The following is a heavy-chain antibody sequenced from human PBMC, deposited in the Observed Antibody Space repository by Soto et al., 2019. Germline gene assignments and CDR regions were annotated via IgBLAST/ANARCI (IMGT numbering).Heavy chain of an antibody. Sequence: EVQLLESGGGLLQPGASLRLSCAASGFIFSNYAMNWVRQAPGKGLEWVSFVSANADGTFYADSVKGRFSISRDNSKNTLYQQMNNLKAEDTAIYYCSKGRLSFDVWGQGTLVTVSS. CDR3: SKGRLSFDV. CDR1: GFIFSNYA. CDR2: VSANADGT. V-gene: IGHV3-23*01. J-gene: IGHJ4*02.